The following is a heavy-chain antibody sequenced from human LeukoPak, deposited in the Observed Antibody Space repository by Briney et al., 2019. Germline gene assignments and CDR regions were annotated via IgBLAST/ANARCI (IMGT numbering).Heavy chain of an antibody. Sequence: PGRSLRLSCAASGFTFSSYAMHWVRQAPGKGLEWVAVISYDGSNKYYADSVKGRFTISRDNSKNTLYLRMNSLRAEDTAVYYCARDAATYYYDSSGYSFTGNWFDPWGQGTLVTVSS. CDR2: ISYDGSNK. CDR3: ARDAATYYYDSSGYSFTGNWFDP. D-gene: IGHD3-22*01. CDR1: GFTFSSYA. V-gene: IGHV3-30*01. J-gene: IGHJ5*02.